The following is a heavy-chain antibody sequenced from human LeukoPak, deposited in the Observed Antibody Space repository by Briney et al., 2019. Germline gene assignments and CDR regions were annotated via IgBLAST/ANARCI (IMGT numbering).Heavy chain of an antibody. CDR1: GASFTTRY. CDR3: ASDSISMNAFDA. J-gene: IGHJ3*01. Sequence: PSETLSLTCTVSGASFTTRYWSWIRQPPGKGLEWIGYIYYIGSTNYSPSLKSRVTISIDTSKNEVSLKLTSVTAADTAVYYCASDSISMNAFDAWGQGTLVTVSS. V-gene: IGHV4-59*11. D-gene: IGHD3-22*01. CDR2: IYYIGST.